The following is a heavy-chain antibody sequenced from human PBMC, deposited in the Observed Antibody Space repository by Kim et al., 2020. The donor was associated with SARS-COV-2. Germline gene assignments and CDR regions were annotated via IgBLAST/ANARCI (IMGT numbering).Heavy chain of an antibody. Sequence: YADSVKGRFTISRDTSKKTLYLQMNSLRVEDTAVYYCARGLGGSGSEGDNWGQGTLVTVSS. CDR3: ARGLGGSGSEGDN. J-gene: IGHJ4*02. V-gene: IGHV3-30*01. D-gene: IGHD3-10*01.